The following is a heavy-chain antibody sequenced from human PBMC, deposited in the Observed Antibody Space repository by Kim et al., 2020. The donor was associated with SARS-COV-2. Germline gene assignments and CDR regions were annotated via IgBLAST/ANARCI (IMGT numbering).Heavy chain of an antibody. D-gene: IGHD4-4*01. Sequence: TNHAQKLQGRVTMTTDTSTSTAYMELRSLRSDDTAVYYCAKTVHYYGMDVWGQGTTVTVSS. CDR3: AKTVHYYGMDV. CDR2: T. V-gene: IGHV1-18*01. J-gene: IGHJ6*02.